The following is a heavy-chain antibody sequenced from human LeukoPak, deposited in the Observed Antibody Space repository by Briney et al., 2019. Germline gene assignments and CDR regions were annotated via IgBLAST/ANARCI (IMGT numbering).Heavy chain of an antibody. CDR2: LYYSGST. CDR1: GLSISSLRSY. CDR3: ARLTVVSLGDAFAI. V-gene: IGHV4-39*01. Sequence: PSETLSLTCTLSGLSISSLRSYWRWIRQPPGKALEWIGNLYYSGSTYYNPSCKSRVTISVSTSKNQFSLRLSSVTAADRAVYFCARLTVVSLGDAFAIWGHGTMVTLYS. J-gene: IGHJ3*02. D-gene: IGHD3-22*01.